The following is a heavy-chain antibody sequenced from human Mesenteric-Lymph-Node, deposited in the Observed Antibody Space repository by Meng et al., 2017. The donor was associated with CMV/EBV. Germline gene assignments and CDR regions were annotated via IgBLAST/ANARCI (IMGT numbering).Heavy chain of an antibody. D-gene: IGHD3-22*01. J-gene: IGHJ4*02. CDR1: GWSCCCYD. Sequence: GWSCCCYDWNWHGQRQGKGLEAMGESNHSQSTNYNPSLNRRVTITIDTYKTQSPLKLSFVTAAATAVYYCARQYFDINGNYYVEYWGQGTLVTVSS. V-gene: IGHV4-34*13. CDR2: SNHSQST. CDR3: ARQYFDINGNYYVEY.